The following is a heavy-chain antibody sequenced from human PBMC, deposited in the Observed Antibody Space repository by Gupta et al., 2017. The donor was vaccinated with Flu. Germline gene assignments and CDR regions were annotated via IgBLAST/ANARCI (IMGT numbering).Heavy chain of an antibody. CDR1: GGSISSSSYY. CDR3: ARQGAELLWFGELRRFDP. D-gene: IGHD3-10*01. V-gene: IGHV4-39*01. J-gene: IGHJ5*02. CDR2: IYYSGST. Sequence: QLQLQESGPGLVKPSETLSLTCTVSGGSISSSSYYWGWIRQPPGKGLEWIGSIYYSGSTYYNPSLKSRVTISVDTSKNQFSLKLSSVTAADTAVYYCARQGAELLWFGELRRFDPWGQGTLVTVSS.